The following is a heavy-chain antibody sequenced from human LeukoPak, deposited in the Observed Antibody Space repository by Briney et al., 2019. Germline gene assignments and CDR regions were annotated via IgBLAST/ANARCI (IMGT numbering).Heavy chain of an antibody. CDR1: GGSFSGCY. CDR2: INHSGST. Sequence: SETLSLTCAVYGGSFSGCYWSWIRQPPGKGLEWIGEINHSGSTNYNPSLKSRVTISVDTSKNQFSLKLSSVTAADTAVYYCARVYYYGSGRRFDPWGQGTLVTVSS. V-gene: IGHV4-34*01. J-gene: IGHJ5*02. D-gene: IGHD3-10*01. CDR3: ARVYYYGSGRRFDP.